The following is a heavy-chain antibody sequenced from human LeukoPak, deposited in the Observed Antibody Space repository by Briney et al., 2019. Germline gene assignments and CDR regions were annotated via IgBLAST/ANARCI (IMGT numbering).Heavy chain of an antibody. CDR3: ARGGDFGVPAPLGIDAFDF. CDR1: GFSFRDYA. Sequence: GRSLRLSCTTSGFSFRDYALTWVRQAPGKGLEWVGFIRSKAYAETTEYAASVKGRFTISRDDSKTIAYLQMNSLTTEDTAVYYCARGGDFGVPAPLGIDAFDFWGQGTMVTVSS. V-gene: IGHV3-49*04. CDR2: IRSKAYAETT. J-gene: IGHJ3*01. D-gene: IGHD2-2*01.